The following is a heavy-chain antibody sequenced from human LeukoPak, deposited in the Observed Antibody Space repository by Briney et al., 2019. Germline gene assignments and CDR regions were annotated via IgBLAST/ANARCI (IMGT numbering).Heavy chain of an antibody. D-gene: IGHD3-10*01. J-gene: IGHJ6*04. V-gene: IGHV1-18*04. CDR2: ISAYNGNT. Sequence: ASVKVSCKASGYTFTSYGISWGPQAPGQGLEWMGWISAYNGNTNYAQKLQSRVTMPTDTSTSTAYMELRSLRSDDTAVYYCARESGSGSYYGMDVWGKGTTVTVSS. CDR3: ARESGSGSYYGMDV. CDR1: GYTFTSYG.